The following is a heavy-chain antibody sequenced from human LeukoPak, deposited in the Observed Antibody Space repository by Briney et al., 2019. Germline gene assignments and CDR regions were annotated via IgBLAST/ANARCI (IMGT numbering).Heavy chain of an antibody. V-gene: IGHV1-2*02. CDR1: GYTFTGYY. Sequence: ASVKVSCKASGYTFTGYYMHWVRQAPGQGLEWMGWINPKSGGTNYAQKLQGRVTMTTDTSTSTAYMELRSLRSDDTAVYYCARDDQEPYSSSWYWFDPWGQGTLVTVSS. CDR2: INPKSGGT. J-gene: IGHJ5*02. CDR3: ARDDQEPYSSSWYWFDP. D-gene: IGHD6-13*01.